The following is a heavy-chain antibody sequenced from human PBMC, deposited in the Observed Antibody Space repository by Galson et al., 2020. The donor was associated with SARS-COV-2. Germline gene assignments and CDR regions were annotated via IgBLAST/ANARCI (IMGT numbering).Heavy chain of an antibody. Sequence: VLDAGGSLRLSCAASGFTFSYYGMHWVRQAPGKGLEWVAVIFSDGNYKYYGDSVKGRFTISRDNSKNTVYLQMNSLTAEDTAVYYGARREEYYKGRGLEHWGQGILVTVSS. CDR2: IFSDGNYK. D-gene: IGHD2-8*01. V-gene: IGHV3-33*01. CDR3: ARREEYYKGRGLEH. J-gene: IGHJ1*01. CDR1: GFTFSYYG.